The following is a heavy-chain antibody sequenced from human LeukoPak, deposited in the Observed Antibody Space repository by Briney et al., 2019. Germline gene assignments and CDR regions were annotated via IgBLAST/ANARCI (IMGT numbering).Heavy chain of an antibody. Sequence: PSQTLSLTCTVSGGSISSGSYYWSWIRQPAGKGLEWIGRIYTSGSTNCNPSLKSRVTISVDTSKNQFSLKLSSVTAADTAVYYCARVSGSCLDYWGQGTLVTVSS. D-gene: IGHD1-26*01. V-gene: IGHV4-61*02. CDR1: GGSISSGSYY. J-gene: IGHJ4*02. CDR3: ARVSGSCLDY. CDR2: IYTSGST.